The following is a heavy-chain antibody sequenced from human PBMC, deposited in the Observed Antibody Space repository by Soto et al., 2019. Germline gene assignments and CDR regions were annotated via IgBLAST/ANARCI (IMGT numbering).Heavy chain of an antibody. CDR3: ARHTSRDGYNRYFDY. J-gene: IGHJ4*02. CDR2: VLNTGST. D-gene: IGHD5-12*01. V-gene: IGHV4-59*08. CDR1: GDSMSRYH. Sequence: SETLSLTCTVSGDSMSRYHWNWIRQPPGKGLQWIGNVLNTGSTNYIPSLKSRVTISVDTSKNQFSPKLSSVTAADTAVYYCARHTSRDGYNRYFDYWGQGTLVT.